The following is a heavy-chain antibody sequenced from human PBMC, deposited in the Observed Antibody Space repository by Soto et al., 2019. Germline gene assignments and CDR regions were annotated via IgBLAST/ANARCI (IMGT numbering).Heavy chain of an antibody. V-gene: IGHV3-73*01. J-gene: IGHJ4*02. D-gene: IGHD1-26*01. CDR3: TQSQNSVGSDY. CDR1: GFTFSGSA. CDR2: IRSKANSYAT. Sequence: GGSLRLSCAASGFTFSGSAMHWVRQASGKGLEWVGRIRSKANSYATAYAASVKGRFTISRDDSKNTAYLQMNSLKTEDTAVYYCTQSQNSVGSDYWGQGTLVTVSS.